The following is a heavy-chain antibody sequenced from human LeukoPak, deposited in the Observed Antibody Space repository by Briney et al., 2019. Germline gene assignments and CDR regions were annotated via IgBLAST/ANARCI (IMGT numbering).Heavy chain of an antibody. D-gene: IGHD2-8*01. CDR3: ARDLVVYGLDY. V-gene: IGHV1-18*01. CDR1: GYTFTSYG. J-gene: IGHJ4*02. CDR2: ISAYNGNT. Sequence: GASVKVSCKASGYTFTSYGASWVRQAPGQGREWMGWISAYNGNTNYAQKLQGRVTMTTDTSTSTVYMELSSLRSEDTAVYYCARDLVVYGLDYWGQGTLVTVSS.